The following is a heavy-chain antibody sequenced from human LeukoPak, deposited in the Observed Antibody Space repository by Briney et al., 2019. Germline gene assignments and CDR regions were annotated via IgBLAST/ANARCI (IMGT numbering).Heavy chain of an antibody. J-gene: IGHJ5*02. D-gene: IGHD6-13*01. CDR3: ARGRESSSWDNWFDP. CDR2: IRTCSNYI. V-gene: IGHV3-21*06. CDR1: GFTFSNYS. Sequence: PGGSLRLSCAASGFTFSNYSMNWVRQAPGKGLEWVSSIRTCSNYIYDADSVKRRFTISRDNAKNSLYLQMNSLRAEDTAVYYCARGRESSSWDNWFDPWGQGTLVTVSS.